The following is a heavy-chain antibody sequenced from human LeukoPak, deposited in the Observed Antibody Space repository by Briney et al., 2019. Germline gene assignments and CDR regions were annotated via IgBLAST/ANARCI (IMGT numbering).Heavy chain of an antibody. J-gene: IGHJ3*02. CDR2: IKSKTDGGTT. CDR3: TTRRDSSRAFDI. CDR1: GFTFSNAW. D-gene: IGHD3-22*01. Sequence: GGSLRPSCAASGFTFSNAWMSWVRQAPGKGLEWVGRIKSKTDGGTTDYAAPVKGRFTISRDDSKNTLYLHMNSLKTEDTAVYYCTTRRDSSRAFDIWGQGTMVTVSS. V-gene: IGHV3-15*01.